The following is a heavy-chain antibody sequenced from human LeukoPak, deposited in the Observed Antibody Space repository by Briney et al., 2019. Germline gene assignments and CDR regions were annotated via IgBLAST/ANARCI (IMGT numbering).Heavy chain of an antibody. Sequence: GGSLRLSCAASGFTVSSYSMNWVRQAPGKGLEWVSYISSSSSTIYYADSVKGRFTISRDNAKNSLYLQMNSLRAEDTAVYYCARDHGSGTTYFDYWGQGTLVTVSS. CDR3: ARDHGSGTTYFDY. CDR1: GFTVSSYS. V-gene: IGHV3-48*04. CDR2: ISSSSSTI. D-gene: IGHD3-10*01. J-gene: IGHJ4*02.